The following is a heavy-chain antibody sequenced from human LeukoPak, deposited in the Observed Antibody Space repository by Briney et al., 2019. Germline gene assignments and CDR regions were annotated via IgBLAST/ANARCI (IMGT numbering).Heavy chain of an antibody. Sequence: ASVKVSCKASGYTFTSYGISWVRQAPGQGLEWMGWISACNGNTNYAQKLQGRVTMTTDTSTSTAYMELRSLRSDDTAVYYCATGQQLVYAFDIWGQGTMVTVSS. CDR1: GYTFTSYG. J-gene: IGHJ3*02. CDR2: ISACNGNT. V-gene: IGHV1-18*01. CDR3: ATGQQLVYAFDI. D-gene: IGHD6-13*01.